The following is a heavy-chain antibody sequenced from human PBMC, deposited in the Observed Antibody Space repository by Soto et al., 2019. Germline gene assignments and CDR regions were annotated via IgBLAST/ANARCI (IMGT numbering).Heavy chain of an antibody. D-gene: IGHD2-15*01. V-gene: IGHV3-21*01. J-gene: IGHJ4*02. CDR1: GFTFSSYS. CDR2: ISSSSSYI. Sequence: GGSLRLSCAASGFTFSSYSMNWVRQAPGKGVEWVSSISSSSSYIYYADSVKGRFTISRDNAKNSLYLQMNSLRAEDTAVYYCVRGGGLLRYYRFEVSYWGQGTLVTVSS. CDR3: VRGGGLLRYYRFEVSY.